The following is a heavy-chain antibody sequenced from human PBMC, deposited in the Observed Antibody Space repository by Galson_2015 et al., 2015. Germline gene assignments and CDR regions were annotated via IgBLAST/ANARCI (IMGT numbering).Heavy chain of an antibody. V-gene: IGHV3-64*01. CDR3: ARYSVGKTYSSGGRGAFDI. CDR2: ISSNGGST. D-gene: IGHD6-19*01. Sequence: SLRLSCAASGFTFSSCAMHWVRQAPGKGLEYVSAISSNGGSTYYANSVKGRFTISRDNSKNTLYLQMGSLRAEDMAVYYCARYSVGKTYSSGGRGAFDIWGQGTMVTVSS. CDR1: GFTFSSCA. J-gene: IGHJ3*02.